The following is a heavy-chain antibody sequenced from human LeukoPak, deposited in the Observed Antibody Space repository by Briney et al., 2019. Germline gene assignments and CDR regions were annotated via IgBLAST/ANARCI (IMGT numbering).Heavy chain of an antibody. Sequence: GASVKVSCKASGYTFTDYYMHWVRQAPGQGLEWMGWINPNTDGTNYAQKFQGRVTLTRDTSISTAYMELSRLRSDDTAVYYCARSKGMWEMDYWGQGTLVTVSS. CDR2: INPNTDGT. CDR1: GYTFTDYY. CDR3: ARSKGMWEMDY. J-gene: IGHJ4*02. D-gene: IGHD1-26*01. V-gene: IGHV1-2*02.